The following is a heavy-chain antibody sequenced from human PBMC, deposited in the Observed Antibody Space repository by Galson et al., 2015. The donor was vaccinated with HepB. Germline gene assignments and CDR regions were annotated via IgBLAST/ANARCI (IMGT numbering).Heavy chain of an antibody. J-gene: IGHJ5*02. CDR1: GFPFSNNG. Sequence: SLRLSCAASGFPFSNNGMHWVRQAPGKGLEWVAVTSNDETFKKYADSVKGRFTISRDNSKNTLYLQLNSLRPDDTAVYYCVKGCEVGCKTIVLDPWGQGTLVTVSP. CDR3: VKGCEVGCKTIVLDP. V-gene: IGHV3-30*18. D-gene: IGHD3-22*01. CDR2: TSNDETFK.